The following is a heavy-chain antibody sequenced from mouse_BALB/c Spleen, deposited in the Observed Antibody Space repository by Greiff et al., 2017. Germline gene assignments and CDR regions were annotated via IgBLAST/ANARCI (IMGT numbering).Heavy chain of an antibody. CDR1: GFNIKDTY. D-gene: IGHD2-1*01. CDR3: ARGGNSLAY. J-gene: IGHJ3*01. CDR2: IDPANGNT. V-gene: IGHV14-3*02. Sequence: EVKLMESGAELVKPGASVKLSCTASGFNIKDTYMHWVKQRPEQGLEWIGRIDPANGNTKYDPKFQGKATITADTSSNTAYLQLSSLTSEDTAVYYCARGGNSLAYWGQGTLVTVSA.